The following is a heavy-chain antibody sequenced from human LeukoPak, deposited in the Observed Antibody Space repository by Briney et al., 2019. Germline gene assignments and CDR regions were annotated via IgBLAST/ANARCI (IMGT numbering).Heavy chain of an antibody. J-gene: IGHJ4*02. CDR3: AREDYGGSDYYFDY. D-gene: IGHD4-23*01. CDR1: GYTFTSYA. CDR2: INTNTGNP. Sequence: ASVKVSCKASGYTFTSYAKNWVRQAPGQGLEWMGWINTNTGNPTYAQGFTGRFVFSLDTSVSTAYLQISSLKAEDTAVYYCAREDYGGSDYYFDYWGQGTLVTVSS. V-gene: IGHV7-4-1*02.